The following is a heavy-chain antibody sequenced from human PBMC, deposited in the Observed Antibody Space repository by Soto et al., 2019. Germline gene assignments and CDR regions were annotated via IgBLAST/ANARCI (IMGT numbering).Heavy chain of an antibody. Sequence: QVQLQESGPGLVKPSETLSLTCTVSGGSVSSGRYYWSWIRQPPGKGLEWIGCIYNSGSTDYNPSLKSRVTLSVDTSKKSFSLRLSSVTAAATAVYYCARGDTGMVPSIAGMAVWGQGTTVSVSS. D-gene: IGHD5-18*01. V-gene: IGHV4-61*01. CDR3: ARGDTGMVPSIAGMAV. J-gene: IGHJ6*02. CDR2: IYNSGST. CDR1: GGSVSSGRYY.